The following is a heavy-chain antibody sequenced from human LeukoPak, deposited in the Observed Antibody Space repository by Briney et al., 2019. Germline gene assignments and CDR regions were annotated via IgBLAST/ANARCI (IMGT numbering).Heavy chain of an antibody. Sequence: PSETLSLTCTVSGGSISSGSYYWSWIRQPAGKGLEWIGRIYTSGSTNYNPSLKSRVTISVDTSKNQFSLKLSSVTAADTAVYYCARASWIQLWLFDYWGQGTLVTVSS. V-gene: IGHV4-61*02. J-gene: IGHJ4*02. CDR1: GGSISSGSYY. CDR3: ARASWIQLWLFDY. CDR2: IYTSGST. D-gene: IGHD5-18*01.